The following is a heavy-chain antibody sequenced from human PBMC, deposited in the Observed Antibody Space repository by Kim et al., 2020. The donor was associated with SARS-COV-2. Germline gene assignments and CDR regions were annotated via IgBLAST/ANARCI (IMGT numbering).Heavy chain of an antibody. CDR3: ARGGIRYFDWLPNDAFDI. CDR1: GYSFTSYW. V-gene: IGHV5-51*01. D-gene: IGHD3-9*01. Sequence: GESLKISCKGSGYSFTSYWIGWVRQMPGKGLEWMGIIYPGDSDTRYSPSFQGQVTISADKSISTAYLQWSSLKASDTAMYYCARGGIRYFDWLPNDAFDIWGQGTMVTVSS. CDR2: IYPGDSDT. J-gene: IGHJ3*02.